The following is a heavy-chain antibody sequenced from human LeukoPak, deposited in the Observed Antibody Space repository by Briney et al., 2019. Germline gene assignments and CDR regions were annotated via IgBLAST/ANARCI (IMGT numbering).Heavy chain of an antibody. D-gene: IGHD1-7*01. CDR3: ARDVTGTTSDY. V-gene: IGHV4-61*02. CDR1: GGSIISGSYY. J-gene: IGHJ4*02. Sequence: SQTLSLTCTVSGGSIISGSYYCSWIRQPAGEGLEWIGRIYTSGSTNYNPSLKSRVTISVDTSKNQFSQKLSSVTAADTAVYYCARDVTGTTSDYWGQGTLVTVSS. CDR2: IYTSGST.